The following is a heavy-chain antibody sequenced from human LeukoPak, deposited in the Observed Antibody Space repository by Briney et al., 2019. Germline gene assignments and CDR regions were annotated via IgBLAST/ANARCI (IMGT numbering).Heavy chain of an antibody. V-gene: IGHV4-38-2*01. CDR1: GYSISNGYY. CDR3: ARQIVVVPRVAFDI. Sequence: SETLSLTCAVSGYSISNGYYWGWIRQPPGKGLEWIGSIYHSGSTYYNPSLKSRVTISVDTSKNQFSLKLSSVTAADTAAYYCARQIVVVPRVAFDIWGQGTMVTVSS. J-gene: IGHJ3*02. D-gene: IGHD2-2*01. CDR2: IYHSGST.